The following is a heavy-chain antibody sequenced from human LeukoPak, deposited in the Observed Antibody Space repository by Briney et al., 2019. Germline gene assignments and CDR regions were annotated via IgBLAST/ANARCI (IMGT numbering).Heavy chain of an antibody. D-gene: IGHD4-23*01. CDR2: ISWNSGSI. CDR1: GFTFDDYA. V-gene: IGHV3-9*01. CDR3: AKQGKLLHYFDY. Sequence: GGSLRLSCAASGFTFDDYAMHWVRQAPGKGLEWVSGISWNSGSIGYADSVKGRFTISRDNAKNSLYLQMNSLRAEDTALYYCAKQGKLLHYFDYWGQGTLVTVSS. J-gene: IGHJ4*02.